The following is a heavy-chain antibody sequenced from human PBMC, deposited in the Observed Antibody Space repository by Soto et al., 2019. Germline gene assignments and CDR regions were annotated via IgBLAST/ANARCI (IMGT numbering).Heavy chain of an antibody. Sequence: QVKLVESGGGVVQPGRSLRLSCAVSGFTFSSYGMHWVRQAPGKGLEWVALIWYDGSSKFYADSVKGRFTISRDNSKNTLSLEMSSPRAEDTAMYYCAKPSYDFWSGYYHPFDGWGQGTLVTVSS. V-gene: IGHV3-33*06. J-gene: IGHJ4*02. CDR2: IWYDGSSK. CDR1: GFTFSSYG. CDR3: AKPSYDFWSGYYHPFDG. D-gene: IGHD3-3*01.